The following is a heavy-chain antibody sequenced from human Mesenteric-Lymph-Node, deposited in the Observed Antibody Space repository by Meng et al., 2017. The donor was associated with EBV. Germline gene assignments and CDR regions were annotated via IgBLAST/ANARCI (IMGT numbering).Heavy chain of an antibody. J-gene: IGHJ5*02. CDR3: ARATYYDILTGDLNWFDP. V-gene: IGHV1-8*01. CDR1: GYTFTSYD. CDR2: INPNSGNT. Sequence: QVQLVQAGAEVKKPGASVKVSCKASGYTFTSYDINWVRQATGQGLEWMGWINPNSGNTGYAQKFQGRVTMTRNTSISTVYMELRSLRSEDTAVYYCARATYYDILTGDLNWFDPWGQGTLVTVSS. D-gene: IGHD3-9*01.